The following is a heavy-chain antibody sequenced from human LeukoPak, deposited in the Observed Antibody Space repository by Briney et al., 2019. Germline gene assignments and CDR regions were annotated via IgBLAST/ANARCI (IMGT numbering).Heavy chain of an antibody. CDR2: IYYSGST. J-gene: IGHJ4*02. D-gene: IGHD3-3*01. CDR3: ARDRSGYSDY. V-gene: IGHV4-59*12. CDR1: GGSISSYY. Sequence: SETPSLTCTVSGGSISSYYWSWIRQPPGKGLEWIGYIYYSGSTNYNPSLKSRVTMSVDTSKNQFSLKLSSVTAADTAVYYCARDRSGYSDYWGQGTLVTVSS.